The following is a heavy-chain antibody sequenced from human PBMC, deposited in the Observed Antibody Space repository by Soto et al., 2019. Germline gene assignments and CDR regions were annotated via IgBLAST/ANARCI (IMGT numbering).Heavy chain of an antibody. J-gene: IGHJ6*02. CDR3: ARGRNGMDV. CDR2: MNPNSGNT. CDR1: GDTFTNYD. V-gene: IGHV1-8*01. Sequence: QVQLVQSGAEVKKPGASVKVSCKASGDTFTNYDINWVRQATGQGLEWMGRMNPNSGNTGYAQKFQGRVTMTRNTSITTAYMELSSLRSEDQDVYYCARGRNGMDVWGQGTTVTVSS.